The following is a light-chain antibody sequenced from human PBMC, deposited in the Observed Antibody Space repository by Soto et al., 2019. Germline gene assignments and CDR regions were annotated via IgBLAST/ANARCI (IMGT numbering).Light chain of an antibody. J-gene: IGKJ4*01. CDR1: QGIRTN. CDR3: QPLNSYPLT. CDR2: AAS. Sequence: DIQLTQSPSFLSASVGDRVTITCRASQGIRTNLAWYQQKPGKAPKLLIYAASTLQSGVPSRFSGSGSGTEFTLTIRSLQPEACATYYCQPLNSYPLTFGGGTTVEIK. V-gene: IGKV1-9*01.